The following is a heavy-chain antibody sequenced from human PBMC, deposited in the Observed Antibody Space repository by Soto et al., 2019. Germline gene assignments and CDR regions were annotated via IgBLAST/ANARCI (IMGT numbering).Heavy chain of an antibody. CDR1: GFTFGDYA. J-gene: IGHJ6*02. Sequence: GGSLRLSCTASGFTFGDYAISWCRQAPGKGLEWVGFIRIKAYGGTTEYAASVKGRFTISRDDSKSIAYLQMNSLKTEDTAVYYCTRDGQPPSPYYYYYYGMDVWGQGTTVTVSS. CDR3: TRDGQPPSPYYYYYYGMDV. V-gene: IGHV3-49*03. D-gene: IGHD5-18*01. CDR2: IRIKAYGGTT.